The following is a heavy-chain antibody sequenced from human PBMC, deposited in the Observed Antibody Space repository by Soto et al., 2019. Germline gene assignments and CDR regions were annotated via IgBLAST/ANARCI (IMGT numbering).Heavy chain of an antibody. CDR3: ARGGDYYYGLDV. CDR2: ISAFNGNT. Sequence: QVHLVQSGGEVKKPGASVKVSCTASGYTFSSYGISWVRQAPGQGLEWMGWISAFNGNTNSVQRLQGRVALTTDASTSTAYMELRSLRSDDTAVYYGARGGDYYYGLDVWGQGTTVTVSS. V-gene: IGHV1-18*01. CDR1: GYTFSSYG. D-gene: IGHD3-16*01. J-gene: IGHJ6*02.